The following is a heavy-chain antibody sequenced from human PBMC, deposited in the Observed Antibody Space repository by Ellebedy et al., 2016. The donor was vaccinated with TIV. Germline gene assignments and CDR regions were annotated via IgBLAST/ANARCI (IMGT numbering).Heavy chain of an antibody. V-gene: IGHV3-7*01. CDR1: GFTFSTYW. CDR3: ARGGDWDLDY. CDR2: TKQDGSEK. J-gene: IGHJ4*02. Sequence: PGGSLRLSCAASGFTFSTYWMGRVRQAAGKGLEWVANTKQDGSEKYYVDSVMGRFTISRDNAKNSLYLQMNSLRAEDTAVYYCARGGDWDLDYWGQGIPVTVSS. D-gene: IGHD3-9*01.